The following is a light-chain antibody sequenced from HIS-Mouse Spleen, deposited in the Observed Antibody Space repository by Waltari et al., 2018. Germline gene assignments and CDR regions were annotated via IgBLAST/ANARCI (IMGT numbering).Light chain of an antibody. CDR1: SSDVGGSNL. CDR3: CSYAGSSTWV. V-gene: IGLV2-23*01. Sequence: QSALTQPASVSGSPGQSITISCTGTSSDVGGSNLLSWYQQHPGKAPKLMIYEGSKRPSGVSNRFSGSKSGNTASLTISGLQAEDEADYYCCSYAGSSTWVFGGGTKLTVL. CDR2: EGS. J-gene: IGLJ3*02.